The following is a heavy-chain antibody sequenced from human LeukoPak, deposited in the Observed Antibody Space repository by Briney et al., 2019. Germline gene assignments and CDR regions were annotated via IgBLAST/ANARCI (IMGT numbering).Heavy chain of an antibody. CDR2: ISYDGSNK. V-gene: IGHV3-30-3*01. D-gene: IGHD3-3*01. J-gene: IGHJ4*02. CDR1: GFTFSSYA. Sequence: PGGSLRLSCAASGFTFSSYAMHWVRQAPGKGLEWVAVISYDGSNKYYADSVKGRFTISRDNSKNTLYLQMNSLRAEDTAVYYCARDGVDFWSGYYPNYFVYWGQGALVTVSS. CDR3: ARDGVDFWSGYYPNYFVY.